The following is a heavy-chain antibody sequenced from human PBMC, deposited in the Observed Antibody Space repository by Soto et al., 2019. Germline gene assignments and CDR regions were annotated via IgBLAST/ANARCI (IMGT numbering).Heavy chain of an antibody. CDR3: SREVRTISGVVLLDY. Sequence: QVQFVQSGAEVKKPGASVKVSWRASGYTFTSYPLHWVRQAPGQRFEWMGWINAGNGNTRFSPKFQDRVIMTRDTSASTIHMELSSLRSEDTAVYYCSREVRTISGVVLLDYWGQGTLVTVSS. CDR1: GYTFTSYP. J-gene: IGHJ4*02. CDR2: INAGNGNT. V-gene: IGHV1-3*01. D-gene: IGHD3-3*01.